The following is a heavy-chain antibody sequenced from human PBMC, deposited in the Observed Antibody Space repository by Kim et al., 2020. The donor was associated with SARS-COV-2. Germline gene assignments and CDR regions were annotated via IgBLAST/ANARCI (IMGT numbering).Heavy chain of an antibody. D-gene: IGHD3-10*01. CDR2: ISPTGDAS. J-gene: IGHJ4*02. V-gene: IGHV3-23*01. CDR1: GFTFNDYG. CDR3: ARVYYVVDY. Sequence: LSLTCAASGFTFNDYGMSWVRQSPGKGLEWVSAISPTGDASDYADSVRGRFTISRDSSKNTLYLQMSSVRAEDTALYYCARVYYVVDYWGQGTQVTVSS.